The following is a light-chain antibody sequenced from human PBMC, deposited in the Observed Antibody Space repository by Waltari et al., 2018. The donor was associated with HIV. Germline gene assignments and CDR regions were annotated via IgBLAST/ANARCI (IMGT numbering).Light chain of an antibody. CDR2: DVS. V-gene: IGLV2-11*01. CDR1: RSDVGASNY. J-gene: IGLJ1*01. CDR3: CSYVGRGYV. Sequence: QSVLPQPRPVSGSPGQSVTITCTGTRSDVGASNYASWYQQHPGKAPKLMIYDVSKRPSGVPDRFSGSKSANTASLTISGLQAEDEADYYCCSYVGRGYVFGSGTKVSVL.